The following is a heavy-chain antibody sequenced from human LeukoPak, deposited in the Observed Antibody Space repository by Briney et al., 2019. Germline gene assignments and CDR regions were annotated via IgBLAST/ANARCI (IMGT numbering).Heavy chain of an antibody. CDR1: GFTFISDA. V-gene: IGHV3-23*01. J-gene: IGHJ4*02. D-gene: IGHD4-17*01. Sequence: GGSLRLSCAASGFTFISDAMSWVRQAPGKGVEWVSAISGSGGSTYYADSVKGRFTSSRDNANKKRDLQMNSLRAEDTAVYYCAKDAHYGDYPDYWGQGTLVTVSS. CDR2: ISGSGGST. CDR3: AKDAHYGDYPDY.